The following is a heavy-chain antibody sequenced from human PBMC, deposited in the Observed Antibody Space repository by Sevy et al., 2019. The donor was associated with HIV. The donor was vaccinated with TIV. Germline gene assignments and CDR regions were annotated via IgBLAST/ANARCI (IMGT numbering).Heavy chain of an antibody. V-gene: IGHV4-31*03. D-gene: IGHD3-22*01. CDR3: ARGGYSVSDAFDI. Sequence: SETLSLTCTVSGGSISSGGYYWSWIRQHPGKDLEWIGYIYYSGSTYYNPSLKSRVTISVDTSKNQFSLKLSSVTAADTAVYYCARGGYSVSDAFDIWGQGTMVTVSS. CDR2: IYYSGST. J-gene: IGHJ3*02. CDR1: GGSISSGGYY.